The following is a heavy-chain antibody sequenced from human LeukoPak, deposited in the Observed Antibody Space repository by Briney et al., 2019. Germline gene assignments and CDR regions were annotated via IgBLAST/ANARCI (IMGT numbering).Heavy chain of an antibody. CDR2: IYYSGST. D-gene: IGHD2-2*01. Sequence: PSETLSLTCTVSGGSIRSGDYYWSWIRQPPGKGLEWIGYIYYSGSTYYNPSLKSRVTISVDTSKNQFSLKLSSVTAADTAVYYCARYSVVPAAMGYWYFDLWGRGTLVTVSS. V-gene: IGHV4-30-4*01. CDR1: GGSIRSGDYY. CDR3: ARYSVVPAAMGYWYFDL. J-gene: IGHJ2*01.